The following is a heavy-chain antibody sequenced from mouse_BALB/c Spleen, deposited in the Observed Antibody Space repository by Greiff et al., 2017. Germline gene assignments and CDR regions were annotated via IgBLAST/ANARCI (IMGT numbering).Heavy chain of an antibody. V-gene: IGHV3-2*02. Sequence: EVQLVESGPGLVKPSQSLSLTCTVTGYSITSDYAWNWIRQFPGNKLEWMGYISYSGSTSYNPSLKSRISITRDTSKNQFFLQLNSVTTEDTATYYCASKTYGNYVYYAMDYWGQGTSVTVSA. D-gene: IGHD2-1*01. CDR1: GYSITSDYA. J-gene: IGHJ4*01. CDR3: ASKTYGNYVYYAMDY. CDR2: ISYSGST.